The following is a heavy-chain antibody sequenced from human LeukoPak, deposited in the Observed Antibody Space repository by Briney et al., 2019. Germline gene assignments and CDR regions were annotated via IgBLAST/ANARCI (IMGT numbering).Heavy chain of an antibody. J-gene: IGHJ4*02. CDR2: IRNSGSTT. V-gene: IGHV3-23*01. CDR3: AGSDSLGSGSHL. CDR1: GFTFSNYA. Sequence: GGSLRLSCAASGFTFSNYAMTWVRQAPGKGLEWVSYIRNSGSTTYYADSVKGRFTISRDNSKNTLYLQMNSLRAEDTAVYYCAGSDSLGSGSHLWGQGTLVTVSS. D-gene: IGHD3-10*01.